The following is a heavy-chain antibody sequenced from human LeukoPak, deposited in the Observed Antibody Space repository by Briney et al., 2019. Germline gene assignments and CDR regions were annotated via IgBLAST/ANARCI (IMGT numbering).Heavy chain of an antibody. CDR1: GYSFTSYW. CDR2: TYPGDSDT. V-gene: IGHV5-51*01. CDR3: AKIDRQYCSRSSCYALDF. D-gene: IGHD2-2*01. Sequence: GESLKISCKCSGYSFTSYWIGWVRQMPGKGLEWMGITYPGDSDTRYSPSFQGQVTISVDKSISTAYLQWSSLKASDTAIYYCAKIDRQYCSRSSCYALDFWGQGTQVTVSS. J-gene: IGHJ4*02.